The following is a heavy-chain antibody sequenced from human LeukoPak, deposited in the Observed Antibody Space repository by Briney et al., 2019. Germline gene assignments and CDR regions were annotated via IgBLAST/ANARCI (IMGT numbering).Heavy chain of an antibody. CDR2: IKPDGSDK. D-gene: IGHD1-1*01. V-gene: IGHV3-7*01. J-gene: IGHJ4*02. CDR3: ARIYDWNFDY. CDR1: GFSFSFDW. Sequence: GGSLRLSCAASGFSFSFDWMTWVRQAPGKGLGWVANIKPDGSDKYYVDSVKGRFTISRDNAKNSLYLQMNSLRVEDTAVYYCARIYDWNFDYWGQGTLVTVSS.